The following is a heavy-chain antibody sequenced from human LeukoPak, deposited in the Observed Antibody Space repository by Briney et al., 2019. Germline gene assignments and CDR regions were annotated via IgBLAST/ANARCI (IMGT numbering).Heavy chain of an antibody. CDR2: INAGNGNT. Sequence: GASVKVSCKASGYTFTSYAMHWVRQAPGQRLEWMGWINAGNGNTKYSQKFQGRVTITRDTSASTAYIELSSLRSEDTAVYYCARGGAYDILTGYLDYWGQGTLVTVSS. CDR1: GYTFTSYA. V-gene: IGHV1-3*01. D-gene: IGHD3-9*01. CDR3: ARGGAYDILTGYLDY. J-gene: IGHJ4*02.